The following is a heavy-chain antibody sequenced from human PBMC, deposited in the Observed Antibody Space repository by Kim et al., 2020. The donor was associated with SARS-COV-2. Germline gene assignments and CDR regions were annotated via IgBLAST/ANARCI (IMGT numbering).Heavy chain of an antibody. J-gene: IGHJ4*02. CDR3: ARRYLSASYDYLDY. Sequence: YADCEKSRFTISRDNAKNTLYLQMNSQRGEDTAVYYCARRYLSASYDYLDYWGQGTLITVSS. V-gene: IGHV3-74*01. D-gene: IGHD3-10*01.